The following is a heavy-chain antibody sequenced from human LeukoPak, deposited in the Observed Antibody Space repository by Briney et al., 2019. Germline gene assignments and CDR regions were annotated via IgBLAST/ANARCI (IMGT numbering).Heavy chain of an antibody. V-gene: IGHV3-48*03. CDR1: GFTFSSYE. J-gene: IGHJ6*04. CDR3: ARCVRYYYDYGMDV. CDR2: FSSSGSTI. D-gene: IGHD6-6*01. Sequence: PGGSLRLSCAASGFTFSSYEMNWVRQAPGKGLEWVSYFSSSGSTIYYADSVKGRFTIYRDNAKNSLYLQMNSLRAEDTAVYYCARCVRYYYDYGMDVWGKGTTVTVSS.